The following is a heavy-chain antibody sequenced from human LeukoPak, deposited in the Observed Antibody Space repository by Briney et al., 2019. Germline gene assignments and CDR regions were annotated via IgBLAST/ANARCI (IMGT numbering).Heavy chain of an antibody. CDR3: ARRSSSLYYYYGMDV. Sequence: PGDSLKISCKGSGYSFTSYCSGWVRQLPGKGLEWMGIIYAGYSATRDCPSFQGQVTISADKSISTAYLQWSSLKASDTAMYYCARRSSSLYYYYGMDVWGQGTTVTVSS. V-gene: IGHV5-51*01. J-gene: IGHJ6*02. D-gene: IGHD6-6*01. CDR2: IYAGYSAT. CDR1: GYSFTSYC.